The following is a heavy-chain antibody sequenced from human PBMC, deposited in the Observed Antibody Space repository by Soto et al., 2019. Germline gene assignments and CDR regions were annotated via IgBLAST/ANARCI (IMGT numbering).Heavy chain of an antibody. CDR2: IDPSDSYT. J-gene: IGHJ6*02. Sequence: GESLKISCKGSGYSFTSYWISWVHQMPGKGLEWMGRIDPSDSYTNYSPSFQGHVTISADKSISTAYLQWSSLKASDTAMYYCARQGDSYYYYGMDVWGQGTTVTVSS. CDR1: GYSFTSYW. V-gene: IGHV5-10-1*01. CDR3: ARQGDSYYYYGMDV. D-gene: IGHD3-10*01.